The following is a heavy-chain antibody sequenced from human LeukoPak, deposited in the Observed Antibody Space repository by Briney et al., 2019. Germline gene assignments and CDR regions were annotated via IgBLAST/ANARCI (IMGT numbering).Heavy chain of an antibody. CDR2: IYYSGST. V-gene: IGHV4-59*01. Sequence: SETLSLTCTVSGGSISSYYWSWIRQPPGKGLEWIGYIYYSGSTNYNPSLKSRVTISVDTSKNQFSLKLSSVTAADTAVYYCARVSWEGFFDYWGQGTLVTVSS. D-gene: IGHD1-26*01. J-gene: IGHJ4*02. CDR1: GGSISSYY. CDR3: ARVSWEGFFDY.